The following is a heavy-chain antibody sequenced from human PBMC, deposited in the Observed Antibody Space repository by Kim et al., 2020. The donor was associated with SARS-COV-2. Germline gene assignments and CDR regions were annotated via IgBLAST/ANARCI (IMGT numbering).Heavy chain of an antibody. D-gene: IGHD3-22*01. Sequence: GGSLRLSCAASSTYAMSWVRQAPGKGLEWVSGISGSGSTRYYAESVKGRFTISRDNSKNTLYLQMNSLRAEDTAVYYCTTSMSIIIVVPFSWGQGTLVTVSS. CDR3: TTSMSIIIVVPFS. CDR1: STYA. CDR2: ISGSGSTR. V-gene: IGHV3-23*01. J-gene: IGHJ5*02.